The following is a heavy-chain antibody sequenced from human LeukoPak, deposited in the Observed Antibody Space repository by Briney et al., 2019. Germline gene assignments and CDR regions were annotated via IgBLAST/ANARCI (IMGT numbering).Heavy chain of an antibody. CDR1: GYSISSGYY. V-gene: IGHV4-38-2*02. Sequence: SETLSLTCTVSGYSISSGYYWGWIRQPPGKGLEWIGSIYHSGSTYYNPSLKSRVTISVDTSKNQFSLKLSSVTAADTAVYYCASYGSGSSANYYFDYWGQGTLVTVSS. D-gene: IGHD3-10*01. J-gene: IGHJ4*02. CDR2: IYHSGST. CDR3: ASYGSGSSANYYFDY.